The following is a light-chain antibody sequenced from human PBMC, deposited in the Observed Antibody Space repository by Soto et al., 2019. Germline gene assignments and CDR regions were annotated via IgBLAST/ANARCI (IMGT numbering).Light chain of an antibody. Sequence: GDRVTITCRASQSISSWLAWYQQKPGKAPKLLIYDASSLESGVPSRFSGSGSGTEFTLTISSLQPDDFATYYCQQYNSYRYTFGQGTKVDIK. J-gene: IGKJ2*01. CDR3: QQYNSYRYT. V-gene: IGKV1-5*01. CDR2: DAS. CDR1: QSISSW.